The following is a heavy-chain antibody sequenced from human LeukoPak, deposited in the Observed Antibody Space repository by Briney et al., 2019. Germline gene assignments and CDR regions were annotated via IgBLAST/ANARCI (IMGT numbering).Heavy chain of an antibody. V-gene: IGHV3-7*01. CDR3: ARDRDDGGFEY. CDR1: GFTFPNYW. D-gene: IGHD4-23*01. CDR2: INQDGRVK. Sequence: PGGSLRLSCAASGFTFPNYWMSWVRQAPEKGLEWVANINQDGRVKQYVDSMKGRFTISRDNAKNSLYLQMNSLRAEDTAVYCCARDRDDGGFEYWGQGTLVTVSS. J-gene: IGHJ4*02.